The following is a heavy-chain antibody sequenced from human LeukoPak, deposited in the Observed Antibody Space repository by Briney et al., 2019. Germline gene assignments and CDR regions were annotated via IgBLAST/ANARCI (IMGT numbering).Heavy chain of an antibody. J-gene: IGHJ6*03. D-gene: IGHD2/OR15-2a*01. CDR2: IYYSGST. CDR1: GGSISSYY. CDR3: ARSPVLLLTPHYMDV. Sequence: PSETLSLTCTVSGGSISSYYWSWIRQPPGKGLEWIGYIYYSGSTNYNPSLKSRVTIPVDTSKNQFSLKLSSVTAADTAVYYCARSPVLLLTPHYMDVWGKGTTVTISS. V-gene: IGHV4-59*01.